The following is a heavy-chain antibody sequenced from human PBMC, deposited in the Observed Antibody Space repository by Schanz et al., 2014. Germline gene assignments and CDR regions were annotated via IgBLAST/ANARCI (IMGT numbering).Heavy chain of an antibody. D-gene: IGHD2-15*01. CDR3: ARGGGPEDVFDI. CDR1: GGTFSTYP. CDR2: IIPIHGIV. J-gene: IGHJ3*02. V-gene: IGHV1-69*02. Sequence: QVQLVQSGAEVKKPGSSMKVSCKASGGTFSTYPINWLRQAPGQGLEWMGRIIPIHGIVNYAQRFQDRVRITADKSTSTAYMELGSLRSDDTAVYYCARGGGPEDVFDIWGQGTILTVSS.